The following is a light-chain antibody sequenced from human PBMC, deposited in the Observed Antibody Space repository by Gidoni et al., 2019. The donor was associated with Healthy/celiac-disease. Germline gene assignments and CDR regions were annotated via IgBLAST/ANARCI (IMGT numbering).Light chain of an antibody. V-gene: IGKV4-1*01. CDR2: WAS. CDR3: QQYYSTPLT. CDR1: QSVLYSSNNKNY. Sequence: IVMTQSPDSLAVSLGERDTINCKDSQSVLYSSNNKNYLAWYQQKPGQLPKLLIYWASNRESVVPDRFSGGGSGTDFTLTISSLQAEDVAVYYCQQYYSTPLTFGGGTKVEIK. J-gene: IGKJ4*01.